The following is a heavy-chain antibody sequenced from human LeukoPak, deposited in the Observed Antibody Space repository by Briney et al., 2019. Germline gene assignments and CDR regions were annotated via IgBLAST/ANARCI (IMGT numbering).Heavy chain of an antibody. Sequence: GGSLRLSCAASGFTFSSYAMPWVRQAPGKGLEWVAVISYDGSNKYYADSVKGRFTISRDNSKNTLYLQMNSLRAEDTAVYYCARDSYYYGSGSSPNWFDPWGQGTLVTVSS. CDR3: ARDSYYYGSGSSPNWFDP. CDR1: GFTFSSYA. J-gene: IGHJ5*02. V-gene: IGHV3-30-3*01. CDR2: ISYDGSNK. D-gene: IGHD3-10*01.